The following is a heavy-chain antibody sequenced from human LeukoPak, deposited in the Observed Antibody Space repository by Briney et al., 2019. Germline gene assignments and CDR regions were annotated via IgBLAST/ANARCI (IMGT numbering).Heavy chain of an antibody. V-gene: IGHV3-66*01. D-gene: IGHD5-18*01. CDR3: ARDLGSYVDS. CDR2: IYRDDRT. J-gene: IGHJ4*02. CDR1: GFTVSSNY. Sequence: GGSLRLSCAASGFTVSSNYMSWVRQAPGKGLEWVSIIYRDDRTFYADSVKDRFTISRDNSKKTLFLQMNSLRAEDTAVYYCARDLGSYVDSWGQGTLVTVSS.